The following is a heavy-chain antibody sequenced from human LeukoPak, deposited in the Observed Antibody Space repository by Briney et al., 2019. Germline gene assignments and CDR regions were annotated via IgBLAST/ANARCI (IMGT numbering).Heavy chain of an antibody. J-gene: IGHJ4*02. CDR2: IYNSGST. CDR3: ARHAPGPYYFDY. CDR1: GGSITNYH. V-gene: IGHV4-59*08. Sequence: PSETLSLTYTVSGGSITNYHWSWIRQPPGKGLEWIGHIYNSGSTKYNPSLKSRVTISVDTSKNQFSLKLSSVTAADTAVYYCARHAPGPYYFDYWGQGTLVTVSS.